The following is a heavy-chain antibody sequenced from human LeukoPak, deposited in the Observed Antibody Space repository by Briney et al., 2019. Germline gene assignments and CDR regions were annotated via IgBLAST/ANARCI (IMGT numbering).Heavy chain of an antibody. CDR2: INPNSGGT. V-gene: IGHV1-2*02. CDR3: ARDRYSSSWLGGFDY. D-gene: IGHD6-13*01. J-gene: IGHJ4*02. Sequence: GASVKVSCKASGYTFTGYYMHWVRQAPGQGLEWMGWINPNSGGTNYAQKFQGRVTMTRDTSISTAYMELSRLRSDDTAVYYCARDRYSSSWLGGFDYWGQGTLVTVSS. CDR1: GYTFTGYY.